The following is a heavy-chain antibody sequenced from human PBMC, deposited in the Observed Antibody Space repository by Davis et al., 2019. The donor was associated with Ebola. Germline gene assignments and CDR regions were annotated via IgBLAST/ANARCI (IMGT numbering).Heavy chain of an antibody. CDR1: GFTFSSYA. CDR2: ISGSGGST. Sequence: GESLKISCAASGFTFSSYAMSWVRQAPGKGLEWVSAISGSGGSTYYADSVKGRFTISRDNSKNTLYLQMNSLRAEDTAVYYCAKGGLQWRFDPWGQGTLVTVSS. J-gene: IGHJ5*02. CDR3: AKGGLQWRFDP. D-gene: IGHD4-11*01. V-gene: IGHV3-23*01.